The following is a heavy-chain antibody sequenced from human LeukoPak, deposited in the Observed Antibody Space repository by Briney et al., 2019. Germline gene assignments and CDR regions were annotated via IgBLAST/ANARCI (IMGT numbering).Heavy chain of an antibody. CDR1: GHTFTSYG. D-gene: IGHD3-3*01. J-gene: IGHJ4*02. CDR3: ARAYYDFWSGYSVDY. CDR2: ISAYNGNT. Sequence: ASVKVSCKASGHTFTSYGISWVRQAPGQGLEWMGWISAYNGNTNYAQKLQGRVTMTTDTSTSTAYMELRSLRSDDTAVYYCARAYYDFWSGYSVDYWGQGTLVTVSS. V-gene: IGHV1-18*01.